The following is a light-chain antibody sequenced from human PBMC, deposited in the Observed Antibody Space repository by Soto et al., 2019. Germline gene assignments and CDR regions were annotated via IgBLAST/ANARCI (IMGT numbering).Light chain of an antibody. Sequence: IQMTQSPSSLSASVGDRVTITCRASQGVSDDVGWYQQKPGKAQKLLIYSASTLQSGVPSRFSGSGSGTDFTLTLSGLQPEDFATYYWLQASNFPRTFGGGTKVEIK. CDR1: QGVSDD. CDR3: LQASNFPRT. V-gene: IGKV1-6*01. J-gene: IGKJ4*01. CDR2: SAS.